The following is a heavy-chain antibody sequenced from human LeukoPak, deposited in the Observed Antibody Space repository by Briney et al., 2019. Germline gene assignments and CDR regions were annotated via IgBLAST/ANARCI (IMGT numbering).Heavy chain of an antibody. CDR3: ARDFLLQSEGIFDY. J-gene: IGHJ4*02. CDR2: FYISGST. V-gene: IGHV4-4*07. D-gene: IGHD4-11*01. CDR1: GGSISSYY. Sequence: SETLSLTCTVSGGSISSYYWSWIRQPAGKGLEWIRRFYISGSTNYNPSLKSRVTMSVDTSKNQFSLRLNSVTAADTAVYYCARDFLLQSEGIFDYWGQGTLVTVSS.